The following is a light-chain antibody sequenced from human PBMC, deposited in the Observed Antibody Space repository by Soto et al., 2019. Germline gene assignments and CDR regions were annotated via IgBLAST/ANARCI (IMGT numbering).Light chain of an antibody. V-gene: IGKV3-15*01. CDR2: GAS. J-gene: IGKJ2*02. Sequence: EIVMTQSPATLSVSPGERATLSCRASQSVSSNLAWYQQKPGQAPRLLIYGASTRATGIPARFSGSRSGTEFTLTLSSLQSEYFAVYYCQQYNNSPPWTFGQGTKLEIK. CDR1: QSVSSN. CDR3: QQYNNSPPWT.